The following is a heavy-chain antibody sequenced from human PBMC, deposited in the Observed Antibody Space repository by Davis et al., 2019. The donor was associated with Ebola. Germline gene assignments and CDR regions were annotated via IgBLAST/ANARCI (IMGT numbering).Heavy chain of an antibody. CDR1: GFTFSSYA. D-gene: IGHD1-26*01. V-gene: IGHV3-33*01. Sequence: GESLKISCAASGFTFSSYAMHWVRQSPGKGLEWVAVIYSGGSYTNYADSVKGRFTISRDNSKDTLYLQMNSLRVEDTAVYYCAREESGSYWSAWGGFSYWGQGALVTVSS. CDR3: AREESGSYWSAWGGFSY. J-gene: IGHJ4*02. CDR2: IYSGGSYT.